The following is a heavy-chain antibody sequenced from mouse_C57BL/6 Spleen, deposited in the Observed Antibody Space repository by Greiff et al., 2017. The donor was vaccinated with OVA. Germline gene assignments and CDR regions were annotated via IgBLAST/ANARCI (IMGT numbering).Heavy chain of an antibody. CDR1: GFSFNTYA. J-gene: IGHJ3*01. CDR3: VRHDYGPAWFAY. CDR2: IRSKSNNYAT. V-gene: IGHV10-1*01. Sequence: VQVVESGGGLVQPKGSLKLSCAASGFSFNTYAMNWVRQAPGKGLEWVARIRSKSNNYATYYADSVKDRFTISRDDSESMLYLQMNNLKTEDTAMYYCVRHDYGPAWFAYWGQGTLVTVSA. D-gene: IGHD1-1*02.